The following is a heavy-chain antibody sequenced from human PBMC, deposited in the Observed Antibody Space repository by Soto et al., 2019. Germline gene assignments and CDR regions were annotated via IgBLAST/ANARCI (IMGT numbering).Heavy chain of an antibody. V-gene: IGHV4-39*01. Sequence: SETLSLTCTVSHDSLSSSSYYWGFFRQPPGKGLEWIGSIYYSGSTYYNPSLKSRVTISVDTSKSQFALKLSSVTAADTAVYYCARHGMIFGVSQPICYYRYGMDVWGRRTSVTVSS. CDR2: IYYSGST. D-gene: IGHD3-3*01. CDR1: HDSLSSSSYY. J-gene: IGHJ6*02. CDR3: ARHGMIFGVSQPICYYRYGMDV.